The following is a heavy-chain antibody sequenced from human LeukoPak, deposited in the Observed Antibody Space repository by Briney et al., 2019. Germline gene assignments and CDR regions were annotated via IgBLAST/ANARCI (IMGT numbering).Heavy chain of an antibody. D-gene: IGHD6-13*01. CDR1: GFTFSSYA. J-gene: IGHJ4*02. CDR2: ISYDGSNK. CDR3: ARDSRIAAAGTFDY. V-gene: IGHV3-30*04. Sequence: PGRSLRLSCATSGFTFSSYAMHWVRQAPGKGLEWVAVISYDGSNKYYADSVKGRFTISRDNSKNTLYLQMNSLRAEDTAVYYCARDSRIAAAGTFDYWGQGTLVTVSS.